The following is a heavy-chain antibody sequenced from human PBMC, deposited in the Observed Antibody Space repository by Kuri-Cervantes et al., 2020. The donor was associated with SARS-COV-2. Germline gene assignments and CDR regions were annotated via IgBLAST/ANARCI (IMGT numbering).Heavy chain of an antibody. V-gene: IGHV3-23*01. CDR2: ISGSGGST. Sequence: GESLKISCVASGFTFSSYAMSWVRQAPGEGLEWVSAISGSGGSTYYADSVKGRFTISRDNSKNTLYLQMNSLRAEDTAVYYCANLVDTAMAYFDYWGQGTLVTVSS. CDR1: GFTFSSYA. D-gene: IGHD5-18*01. CDR3: ANLVDTAMAYFDY. J-gene: IGHJ4*02.